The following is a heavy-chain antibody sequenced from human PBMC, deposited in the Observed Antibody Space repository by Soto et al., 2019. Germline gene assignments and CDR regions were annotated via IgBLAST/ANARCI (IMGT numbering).Heavy chain of an antibody. Sequence: EVQLLESGGALVQPGGSLRLSCAASGFTFSIYAMSLVRQAPGKGLEWVSTISDSGDSTYFADSVKGRFTISRDNSKNTLYLQMSHLRAEDTAVYYCAKLMYYGSGSYDNWGQGTLVTVSS. V-gene: IGHV3-23*01. J-gene: IGHJ4*02. CDR3: AKLMYYGSGSYDN. D-gene: IGHD3-10*01. CDR1: GFTFSIYA. CDR2: ISDSGDST.